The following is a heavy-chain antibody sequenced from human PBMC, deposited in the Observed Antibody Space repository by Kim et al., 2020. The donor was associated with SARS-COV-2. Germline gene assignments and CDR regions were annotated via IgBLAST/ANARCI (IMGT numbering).Heavy chain of an antibody. CDR3: ARGPNYSPFDY. Sequence: GGSLRLSCAASGFTFSSYEMNWVRQAPGKGLEWVSYIIGSGTTIYYADSVMGRFTISRDNDKNSLYLQMNSLRAEDTAVYYCARGPNYSPFDYWGQGTL. CDR2: IIGSGTTI. J-gene: IGHJ4*02. CDR1: GFTFSSYE. D-gene: IGHD4-4*01. V-gene: IGHV3-48*03.